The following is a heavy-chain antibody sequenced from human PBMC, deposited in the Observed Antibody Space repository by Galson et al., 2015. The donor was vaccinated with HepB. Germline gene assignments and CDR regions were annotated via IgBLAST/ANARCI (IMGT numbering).Heavy chain of an antibody. J-gene: IGHJ1*01. CDR1: GGIFSSYA. CDR2: IVPISDTT. D-gene: IGHD3-3*02. CDR3: ARESGETGVTIFLD. Sequence: SVKVSCKASGGIFSSYAFSWVRQAPGEGLEWMGGIVPISDTTTYADKLQGRVSITADESATTVFLELTSLRSDDTAVYYCARESGETGVTIFLDWGQGTRVTVSS. V-gene: IGHV1-69*13.